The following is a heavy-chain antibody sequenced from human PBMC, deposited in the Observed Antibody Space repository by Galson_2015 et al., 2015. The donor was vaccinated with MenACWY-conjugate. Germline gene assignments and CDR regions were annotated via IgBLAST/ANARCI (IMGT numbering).Heavy chain of an antibody. D-gene: IGHD7-27*01. V-gene: IGHV4-39*07. CDR2: IYFSGST. J-gene: IGHJ5*02. CDR3: ARDKWGYWFDP. Sequence: ETLSLTCTVSGGSVSSTTYYWGWIRQPPGKGLEWIGSIYFSGSTYYNPSLKSRVTLSVDTSKNQFSLKLSSATAADTAVYYCARDKWGYWFDPWGQGTRVTVSS. CDR1: GGSVSSTTYY.